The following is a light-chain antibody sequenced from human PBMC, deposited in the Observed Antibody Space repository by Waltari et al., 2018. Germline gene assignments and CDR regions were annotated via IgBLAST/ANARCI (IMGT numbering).Light chain of an antibody. J-gene: IGKJ2*01. CDR2: GAS. V-gene: IGKV3-20*01. CDR1: QRLTTTY. Sequence: VLTQTPGTLSLSPGESAPLSCRASQRLTTTYLSWYQQKPGQAPRLLIYGASRRAAGIPDSFSGSGSGTDFTLTISRLEPDDFAVYYCQQYGSSIMYTFGQGTKLEIK. CDR3: QQYGSSIMYT.